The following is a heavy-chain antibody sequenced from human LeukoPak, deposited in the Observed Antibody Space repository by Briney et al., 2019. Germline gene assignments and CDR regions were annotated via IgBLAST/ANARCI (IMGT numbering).Heavy chain of an antibody. CDR2: IYYGWST. V-gene: IGHV4-59*11. CDR1: GTSISSHY. Sequence: PSETLSLTCTVSGTSISSHYWTWIRQPPGKRLEWIGYIYYGWSTRYNPSLKSRVTISVDTSRNQVSLKLNSVAAADTAVYYCASARGESWFRYYPLFDYWGQGTLVTVSS. J-gene: IGHJ4*02. CDR3: ASARGESWFRYYPLFDY. D-gene: IGHD3-10*01.